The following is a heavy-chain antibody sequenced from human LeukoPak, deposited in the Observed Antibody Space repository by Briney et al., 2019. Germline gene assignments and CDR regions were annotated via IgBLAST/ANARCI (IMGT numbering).Heavy chain of an antibody. J-gene: IGHJ4*02. CDR1: GGSISNYY. CDR3: ARDLQSGPPVG. V-gene: IGHV4-59*01. CDR2: IYYSGSS. D-gene: IGHD3-16*01. Sequence: ETLSLTCTVSGGSISNYYWSWIRPPPGKGLEWIGYIYYSGSSNYNPSLKSRVTISVDTSKNQFSLKLSSVTAADTAVYYCARDLQSGPPVGWGQGTLVTVSS.